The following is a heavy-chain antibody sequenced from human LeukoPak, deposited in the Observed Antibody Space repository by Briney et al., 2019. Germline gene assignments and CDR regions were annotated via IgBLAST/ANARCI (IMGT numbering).Heavy chain of an antibody. Sequence: SVKVSCKASGGTFSSYAISWVRQAPGQGLEWMGGIIPIFGTANYAQKFQGRVTITADESTSTAYMELSSLRSEDTAVYYCARDLREAVAGSDYWGQGTLVTVSS. V-gene: IGHV1-69*13. CDR1: GGTFSSYA. J-gene: IGHJ4*02. D-gene: IGHD6-19*01. CDR2: IIPIFGTA. CDR3: ARDLREAVAGSDY.